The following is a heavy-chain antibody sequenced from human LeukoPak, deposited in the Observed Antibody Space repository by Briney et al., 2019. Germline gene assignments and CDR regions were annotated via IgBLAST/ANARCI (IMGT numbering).Heavy chain of an antibody. D-gene: IGHD1-26*01. CDR1: GYTFTGYY. V-gene: IGHV1-2*02. CDR3: ARGGGIVGATGDY. Sequence: ASVTVSCKASGYTFTGYYMHWVRQAPGQGLEWMGWINPNSGGTNYAQKFQGRVTMTRDTSISTAYMELSRLRSDDTAVYYCARGGGIVGATGDYWGQGTLVTVSS. J-gene: IGHJ4*02. CDR2: INPNSGGT.